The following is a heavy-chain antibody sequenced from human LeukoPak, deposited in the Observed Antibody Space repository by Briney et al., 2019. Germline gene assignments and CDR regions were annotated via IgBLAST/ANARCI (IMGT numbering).Heavy chain of an antibody. CDR2: IYYSGST. J-gene: IGHJ6*03. D-gene: IGHD1-26*01. Sequence: PSETLSLTXTVSGGSIGSYYWSWIRQPPGKGLEWIGYIYYSGSTNYNPSLKSRVTISVDTSKNQFSLKLSSVTAADTAVYYCARDSGGYLRYYYYYMDVWGKGTTVTVSS. CDR3: ARDSGGYLRYYYYYMDV. CDR1: GGSIGSYY. V-gene: IGHV4-59*01.